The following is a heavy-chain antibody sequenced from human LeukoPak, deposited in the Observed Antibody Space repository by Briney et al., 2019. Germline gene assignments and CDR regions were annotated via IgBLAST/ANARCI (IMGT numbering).Heavy chain of an antibody. CDR1: GFTFSSYA. CDR2: ISHDGAAV. J-gene: IGHJ5*02. Sequence: GGSLRLSCAASGFTFSSYAMSWVRQAPGKGLEWVAMISHDGAAVHYGDSVKGRLTISRDNSNNTLYLQMNSLRVEDTAVYYCAKDWGSSGWYNWFDPWGQGTLVTVSS. CDR3: AKDWGSSGWYNWFDP. V-gene: IGHV3-30*18. D-gene: IGHD6-19*01.